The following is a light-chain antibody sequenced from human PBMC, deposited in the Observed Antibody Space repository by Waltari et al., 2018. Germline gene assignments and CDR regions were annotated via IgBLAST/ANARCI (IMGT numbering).Light chain of an antibody. J-gene: IGKJ1*01. V-gene: IGKV1-39*01. CDR3: QHGYGTPWT. CDR1: ENVNNY. Sequence: DIQMTQSQSSLSASVGDRVTITCRASENVNNYLNWYQQKPGKAPKLLIYKASTLQSGVPSRFSGSGSGTDYTFTISSLQSEDVATYYCQHGYGTPWTFGQGTKVEIK. CDR2: KAS.